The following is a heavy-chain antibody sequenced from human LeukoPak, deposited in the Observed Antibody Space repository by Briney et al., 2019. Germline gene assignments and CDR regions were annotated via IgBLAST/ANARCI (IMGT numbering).Heavy chain of an antibody. Sequence: QPGGSLRLSCAASGFTYTNYWVSWFRQAPGQGLEWVASIKQDGSERYYVDSVKGRFTISRDNAKNSLFLQLSSLTVEDTAVYYCARGSMHVYHLYTDYWGQGTLVTVSS. D-gene: IGHD3-16*01. CDR3: ARGSMHVYHLYTDY. J-gene: IGHJ4*02. CDR2: IKQDGSER. CDR1: GFTYTNYW. V-gene: IGHV3-7*01.